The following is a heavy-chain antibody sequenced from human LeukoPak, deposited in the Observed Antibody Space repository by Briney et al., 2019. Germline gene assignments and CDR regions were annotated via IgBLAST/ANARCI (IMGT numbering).Heavy chain of an antibody. CDR1: GGTFSSYA. CDR2: FNPENGGT. J-gene: IGHJ5*02. V-gene: IGHV1-69*10. D-gene: IGHD3-10*01. Sequence: ASVKVSCKASGGTFSSYAISWVRQAPGQGLEWMGGFNPENGGTIYAQKFQGRVTMTEDTSTDTAYMELSSLRSEDTAVYYCARGGHRRYYYTSGSAFDPWGQGTLVTVSS. CDR3: ARGGHRRYYYTSGSAFDP.